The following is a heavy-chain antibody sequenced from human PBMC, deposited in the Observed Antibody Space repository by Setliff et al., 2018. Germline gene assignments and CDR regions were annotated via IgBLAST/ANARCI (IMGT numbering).Heavy chain of an antibody. CDR3: AKTVTTVTTFAEYFQH. CDR2: IRYDGSNK. V-gene: IGHV3-30*02. CDR1: GFTFSSCG. J-gene: IGHJ1*01. Sequence: GGSQRLSCAASGFTFSSCGMHWVRQAPGKGLEWVAFIRYDGSNKYYADSVKGRFTISRDNSKNTLYLQMNSLRAEDTAVYYCAKTVTTVTTFAEYFQHWGQGTLVTVSS. D-gene: IGHD4-17*01.